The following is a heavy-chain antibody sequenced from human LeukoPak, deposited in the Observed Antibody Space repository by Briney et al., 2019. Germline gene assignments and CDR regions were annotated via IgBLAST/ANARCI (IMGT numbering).Heavy chain of an antibody. CDR3: ARDFGDSSGYYAY. CDR1: GYTFTSYG. Sequence: ASVKVSCKASGYTFTSYGISWVRQAPGQGLERMGWISAYNGNTNYAQKLQGRVTMTTDTSTSTACMELRGLRSDDTAVYYCARDFGDSSGYYAYWGQGTLVTVSS. CDR2: ISAYNGNT. J-gene: IGHJ4*02. V-gene: IGHV1-18*01. D-gene: IGHD3-22*01.